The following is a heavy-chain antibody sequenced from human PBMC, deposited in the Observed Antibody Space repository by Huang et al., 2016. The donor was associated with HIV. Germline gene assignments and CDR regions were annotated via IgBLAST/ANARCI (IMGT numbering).Heavy chain of an antibody. CDR3: AKDGADEEWDIDY. CDR2: ISYDGSNK. J-gene: IGHJ4*02. V-gene: IGHV3-30*18. D-gene: IGHD1-26*01. Sequence: VQLVESGGGVVQPGRSLRLACAASGFSFSTYGLHWVRQAPGKGLEWGAVISYDGSNKYYAHSVKGRFTISRDTSENKVYLQMNSLRHEDTAVYYCAKDGADEEWDIDYWGQGTLVTVSS. CDR1: GFSFSTYG.